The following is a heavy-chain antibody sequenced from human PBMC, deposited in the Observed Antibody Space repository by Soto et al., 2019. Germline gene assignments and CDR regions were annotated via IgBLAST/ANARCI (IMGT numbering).Heavy chain of an antibody. V-gene: IGHV1-2*02. D-gene: IGHD5-12*01. J-gene: IGHJ4*02. CDR2: MNPNSGGT. CDR1: GYTFTSYD. CDR3: ASLEMATIQDY. Sequence: ASVKVSCKASGYTFTSYDISWVRQATGQGLEWMGWMNPNSGGTNYAQKFQGRVTMTRDTSISTAYMELSRLRSDDTAVYYCASLEMATIQDYWGQGTLVTVSS.